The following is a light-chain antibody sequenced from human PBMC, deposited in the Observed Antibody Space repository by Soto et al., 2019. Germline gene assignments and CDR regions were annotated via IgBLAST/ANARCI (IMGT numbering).Light chain of an antibody. CDR1: GSDVGGYNS. J-gene: IGLJ1*01. CDR3: CSYAGSPYV. CDR2: DVS. V-gene: IGLV2-11*01. Sequence: QSALTQPRSVSGSPGQSVTISCTGTGSDVGGYNSVSWYQQHPGKAPKLMIYDVSKRPSGVPDRFSGSKSGNTASLTISGLQAEDEADYYCCSYAGSPYVFGTGTKVTVL.